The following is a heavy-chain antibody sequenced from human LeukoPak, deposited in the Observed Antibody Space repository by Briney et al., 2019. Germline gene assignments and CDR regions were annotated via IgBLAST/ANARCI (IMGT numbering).Heavy chain of an antibody. CDR1: GGSFSGYY. CDR2: INHSGST. J-gene: IGHJ3*02. V-gene: IGHV4-34*01. Sequence: SETLSLTCAVYGGSFSGYYWSWIRQPPGKGLEWIGEINHSGSTNYNPSLKSRVTVSVDTSKNQFSLKLSSVTAADTAVYYCARDGLWIQNAFDIWGQGTMVTVSS. CDR3: ARDGLWIQNAFDI. D-gene: IGHD5-18*01.